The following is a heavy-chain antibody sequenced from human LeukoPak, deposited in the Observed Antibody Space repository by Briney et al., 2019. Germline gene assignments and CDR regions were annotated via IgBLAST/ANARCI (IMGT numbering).Heavy chain of an antibody. V-gene: IGHV3-30-3*01. CDR3: ARSYYYDSSGDAFDI. CDR1: GFTFSSYA. Sequence: GGSLSLSCAASGFTFSSYAMHWVRQAPGKGLEWVAVISYDGSNKYYADSVKGRFTISRDNSKNTLYLQMNSLRAEDTAVYYCARSYYYDSSGDAFDIWGQGTMVTVSS. CDR2: ISYDGSNK. D-gene: IGHD3-22*01. J-gene: IGHJ3*02.